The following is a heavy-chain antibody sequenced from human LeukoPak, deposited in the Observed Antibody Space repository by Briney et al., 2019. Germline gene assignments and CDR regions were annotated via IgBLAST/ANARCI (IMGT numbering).Heavy chain of an antibody. CDR2: IKEDGSQK. CDR3: ARLSYSCSSIGY. J-gene: IGHJ4*02. Sequence: QPGGSLRLSCAASGFIFRKYWMSWVRQAPGKGLEWVANIKEDGSQKNYVDSVKGRFTISRDNAKNTLYLQMNSLRAEDTAIYYCARLSYSCSSIGYWGQGTLVTVSS. V-gene: IGHV3-7*01. D-gene: IGHD6-6*01. CDR1: GFIFRKYW.